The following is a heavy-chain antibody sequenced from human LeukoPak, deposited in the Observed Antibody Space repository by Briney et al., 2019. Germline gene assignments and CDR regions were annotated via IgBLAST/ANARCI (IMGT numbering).Heavy chain of an antibody. V-gene: IGHV3-23*01. J-gene: IGHJ4*02. CDR2: ISGSGGST. Sequence: GGSLRLSCAASGFTFSSYAMSWVRQAPGKGLEWVSAISGSGGSTYYADSVKGRLTISRDNSKNTLYLQMNSLRAEDTAVYYCAKDLYYYDSSGYGLDYWGQGTLVTVSS. CDR3: AKDLYYYDSSGYGLDY. CDR1: GFTFSSYA. D-gene: IGHD3-22*01.